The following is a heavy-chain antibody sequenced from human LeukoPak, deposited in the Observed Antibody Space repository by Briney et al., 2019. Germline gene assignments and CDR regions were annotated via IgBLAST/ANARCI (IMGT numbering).Heavy chain of an antibody. CDR2: IYYSGTT. V-gene: IGHV4-39*01. Sequence: PSETLSLTCTVSGDSISSSSYHWGWIRQPPGKGLEWIGSIYYSGTTYYNPSLKSRITTSVDTSKKQFSLKLSSVTAADTAVYYCARRGRNNWYFDLWGRGTLVTVSS. J-gene: IGHJ2*01. D-gene: IGHD2-15*01. CDR3: ARRGRNNWYFDL. CDR1: GDSISSSSYH.